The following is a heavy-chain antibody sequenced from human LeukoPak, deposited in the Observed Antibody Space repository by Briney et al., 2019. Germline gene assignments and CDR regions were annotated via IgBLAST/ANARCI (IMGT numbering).Heavy chain of an antibody. CDR3: TRHSSRFDY. CDR2: IKSKIEGGTT. J-gene: IGHJ4*02. CDR1: GFNYNNYW. Sequence: GEPLRLSCAASGFNYNNYWVTWVPQAPGKGLEWVGRIKSKIEGGTTDYAARVKGRFTIARDDSNNILFLQMSSLKTENTAVYYCTRHSSRFDYWGQGTLVTVSS. V-gene: IGHV3-15*01. D-gene: IGHD6-19*01.